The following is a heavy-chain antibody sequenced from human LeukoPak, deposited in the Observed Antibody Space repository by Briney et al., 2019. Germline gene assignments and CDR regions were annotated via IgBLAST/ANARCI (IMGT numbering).Heavy chain of an antibody. CDR3: ARDLSGVTGYTYGRGIDY. V-gene: IGHV3-30*03. J-gene: IGHJ4*02. D-gene: IGHD5-18*01. CDR1: GFTFSNHG. Sequence: GGSLRLSCAASGFTFSNHGMNWVRQARGKGLEWVAVISYDGCNKYYADSVKGRFTISRDNSKNTLYLKMNSLRAEDTAVYYCARDLSGVTGYTYGRGIDYWGQGTLVTVSS. CDR2: ISYDGCNK.